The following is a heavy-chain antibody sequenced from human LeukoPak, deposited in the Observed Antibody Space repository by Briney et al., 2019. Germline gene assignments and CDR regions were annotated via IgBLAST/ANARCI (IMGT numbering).Heavy chain of an antibody. D-gene: IGHD2-15*01. J-gene: IGHJ6*03. Sequence: GGSLRLSCAASGFTFSDYGMHWVRQTPGKGLEWVAFIRYDGSNKYYADSVKGRFTISRDNSKNTLYLQMNSLRAEDTAVYYCTKGVAADIYYYYYMDVWGTGTTVTVSS. CDR1: GFTFSDYG. CDR3: TKGVAADIYYYYYMDV. CDR2: IRYDGSNK. V-gene: IGHV3-30*02.